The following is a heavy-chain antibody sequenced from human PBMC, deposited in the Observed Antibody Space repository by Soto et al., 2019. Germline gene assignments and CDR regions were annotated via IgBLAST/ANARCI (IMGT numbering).Heavy chain of an antibody. Sequence: PGGSLRLSCAASGFTVSSNYMNWVRQAPGKGLEWVSAIRGFSPYTFYADSVKGRFTISRDNAKNSLYLQMNSLRAEDTAVYYCARDRGYDAHDYYYNAMDVWGQGTMVTVSS. CDR3: ARDRGYDAHDYYYNAMDV. CDR1: GFTVSSNY. CDR2: IRGFSPYT. D-gene: IGHD2-15*01. V-gene: IGHV3-21*01. J-gene: IGHJ6*02.